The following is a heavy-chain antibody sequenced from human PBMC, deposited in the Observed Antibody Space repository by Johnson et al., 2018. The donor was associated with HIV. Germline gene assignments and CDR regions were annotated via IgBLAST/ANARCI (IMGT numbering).Heavy chain of an antibody. CDR3: ARDQRGGYSYGDAFDF. D-gene: IGHD5-18*01. Sequence: QVQLVESGGGVVQPGGSLRLSCAASGFTFSSYGMHWVRQAPGKWLEWVAFIRYDGSNKYYADSVKGRFTISRDNSKNSLYLQMNTLRAEDTAVYYCARDQRGGYSYGDAFDFWGQGTVVSVST. CDR1: GFTFSSYG. J-gene: IGHJ3*01. V-gene: IGHV3-30*02. CDR2: IRYDGSNK.